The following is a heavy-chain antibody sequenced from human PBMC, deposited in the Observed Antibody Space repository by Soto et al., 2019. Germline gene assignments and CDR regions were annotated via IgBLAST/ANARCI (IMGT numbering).Heavy chain of an antibody. J-gene: IGHJ4*02. D-gene: IGHD2-15*01. Sequence: SLRLSCAASGFTFSKSGMHWVRQAPGKGLEWVAVISYDGSNKYYADSVKGRFTISRDNSKNTLYLQMDSLRAEDTAVFYCAKSWATVVALSCFIDYWGQGTLVTVSS. CDR1: GFTFSKSG. CDR3: AKSWATVVALSCFIDY. CDR2: ISYDGSNK. V-gene: IGHV3-30*18.